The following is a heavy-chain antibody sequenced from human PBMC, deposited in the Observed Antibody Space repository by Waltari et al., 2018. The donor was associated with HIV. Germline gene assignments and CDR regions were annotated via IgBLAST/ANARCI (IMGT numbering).Heavy chain of an antibody. D-gene: IGHD5-18*01. V-gene: IGHV6-1*01. Sequence: VPLPQPCPGLVILSQTFSLPFSITGDSVSTNSAAWNWTRQSPSRGLEWLGRTYFRSKWYSDYAVSVKSRITINPDTSKNQFSLQLNSVTPEDTAVYYCAREPLGYRNGYYFDYWGQGTLVTVSS. CDR3: AREPLGYRNGYYFDY. CDR1: GDSVSTNSAA. J-gene: IGHJ4*02. CDR2: TYFRSKWYS.